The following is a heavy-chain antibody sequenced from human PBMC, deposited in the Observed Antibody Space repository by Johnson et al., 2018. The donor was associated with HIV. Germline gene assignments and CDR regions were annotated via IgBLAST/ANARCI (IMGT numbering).Heavy chain of an antibody. CDR1: GFRFSDYS. D-gene: IGHD1-7*01. CDR3: ARVASPAELLPWAFDV. J-gene: IGHJ3*01. CDR2: ISTSGSSI. Sequence: QVQLVESGGGLVQPGGSLRLSCAASGFRFSDYSMSWVRQAPGKGLEWVSCISTSGSSIFYADSVKGRFAISRDNGENSLYLQMNSLRAEDTAVYYCARVASPAELLPWAFDVWGQGTMVTVSS. V-gene: IGHV3-11*04.